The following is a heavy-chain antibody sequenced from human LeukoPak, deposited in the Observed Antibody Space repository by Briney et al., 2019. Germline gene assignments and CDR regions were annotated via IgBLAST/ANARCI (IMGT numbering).Heavy chain of an antibody. D-gene: IGHD3-22*01. CDR1: GFTFSSYW. CDR2: INSDGSGT. J-gene: IGHJ6*02. V-gene: IGHV3-74*01. Sequence: PGGSLRLSCAASGFTFSSYWMHWVRQAPGKGLVWVSRINSDGSGTSYADSVKGRFTISRDNAKNTLYLQMNSLRAEDTAAYYCASNYYDSSGYYYGNSYGMDVWGQGTTVTVSS. CDR3: ASNYYDSSGYYYGNSYGMDV.